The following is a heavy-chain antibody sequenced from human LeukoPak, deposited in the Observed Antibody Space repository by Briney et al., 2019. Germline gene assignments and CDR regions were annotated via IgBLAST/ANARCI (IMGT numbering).Heavy chain of an antibody. Sequence: SETLSLTCAVYGGSFSGYYWSWIRQPPGKGLEWIGEINHSGSTNYNPSLKSRVTISVDTSKNQFSLKLSSVTAADTAVYYCARRRVNYGILTGYYPDDAFDIWGQGTMVTVSS. CDR2: INHSGST. J-gene: IGHJ3*02. CDR1: GGSFSGYY. D-gene: IGHD3-9*01. V-gene: IGHV4-34*01. CDR3: ARRRVNYGILTGYYPDDAFDI.